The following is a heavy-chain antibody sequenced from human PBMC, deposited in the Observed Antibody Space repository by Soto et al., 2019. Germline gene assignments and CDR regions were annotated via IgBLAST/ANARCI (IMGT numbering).Heavy chain of an antibody. D-gene: IGHD3-10*01. CDR1: GYTFSHYY. CDR3: ARPGFFGEFYFGY. V-gene: IGHV1-46*01. Sequence: QVHLVQSGAEVKKPGASVKVSCKASGYTFSHYYIHWVRQAPGQGLEWKGMVNPVGGGTTYAQKFQGEVTLTTDTSTATVYMELSSLKSDDTAVYYCARPGFFGEFYFGYWGQGTLVTVS. J-gene: IGHJ4*02. CDR2: VNPVGGGT.